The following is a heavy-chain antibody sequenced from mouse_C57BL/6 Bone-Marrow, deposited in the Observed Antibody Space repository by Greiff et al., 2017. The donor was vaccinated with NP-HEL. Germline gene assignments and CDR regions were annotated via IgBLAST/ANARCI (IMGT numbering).Heavy chain of an antibody. CDR2: IDPENGDT. V-gene: IGHV14-4*01. J-gene: IGHJ3*01. CDR1: GFNIKDDY. Sequence: EVKLVESGAELVRPGASVKLSCTASGFNIKDDYMHWVKQRPEQGLEWIGWIDPENGDTEYASKFQGKATITADTSSNTAYLQLSSLTSEDTAVYYCSYYYGSFFAYWGQGTLVTVSA. D-gene: IGHD1-1*01. CDR3: SYYYGSFFAY.